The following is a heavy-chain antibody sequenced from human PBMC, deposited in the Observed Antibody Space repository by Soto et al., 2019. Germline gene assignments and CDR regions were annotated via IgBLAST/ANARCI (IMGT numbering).Heavy chain of an antibody. Sequence: SETLSLTCAVYGGSFSAYYWSWIRQPPGKGLEWIGEIYHTGTINYNPSLKTRVTLSVDNSGNQFSLRLNSVTAADTAVYYCERSHGRHTQLAIPALRTFDP. D-gene: IGHD1-1*01. J-gene: IGHJ5*02. CDR3: ERSHGRHTQLAIPALRTFDP. CDR1: GGSFSAYY. CDR2: IYHTGTI. V-gene: IGHV4-34*01.